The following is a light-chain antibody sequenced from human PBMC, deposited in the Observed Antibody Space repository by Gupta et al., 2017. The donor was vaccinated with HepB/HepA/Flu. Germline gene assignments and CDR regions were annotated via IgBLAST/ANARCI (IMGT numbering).Light chain of an antibody. CDR2: DVS. CDR3: QQRDNCPIT. CDR1: QSVGNY. V-gene: IGKV3-11*01. J-gene: IGKJ4*01. Sequence: EIVLTQSPATLSLSPGDTATLSCRASQSVGNYLAWYQQRPGQAPRPLIYDVSQRATGIPARFSGSGFGTDFTLTISSLEPEDFAIYYCQQRDNCPITFGRGTKLDIK.